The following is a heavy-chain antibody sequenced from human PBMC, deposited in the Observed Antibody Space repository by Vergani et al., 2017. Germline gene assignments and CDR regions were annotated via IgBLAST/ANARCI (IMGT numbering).Heavy chain of an antibody. V-gene: IGHV3-7*03. J-gene: IGHJ3*02. CDR1: GFTFSSYW. CDR2: IKQDGSEK. Sequence: EVQLVESGGGLVQPGGSLRLSCAASGFTFSSYWMSWVRQAPGKGLEWVANIKQDGSEKYYVDSLKGGFTISRDNAKNSLYLQMNSLRAKDTAVYYCARDNTYYDFWSGYYHGNEDAFDIWGQGTMVTVSS. CDR3: ARDNTYYDFWSGYYHGNEDAFDI. D-gene: IGHD3-3*01.